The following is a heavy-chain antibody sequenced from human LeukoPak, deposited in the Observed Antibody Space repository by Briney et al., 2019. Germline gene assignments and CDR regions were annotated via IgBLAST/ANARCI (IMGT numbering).Heavy chain of an antibody. CDR1: GYTFTSYA. Sequence: ASVKVSCKASGYTFTSYAMHWVRQAPGQRLEWMGWINAGNGNTKYSQKFQGRVTITRDTSASTAYMELSSLRSEDTAVYYCARVPYGSGSYYPFDYWGQGTLVTVSS. V-gene: IGHV1-3*01. J-gene: IGHJ4*02. D-gene: IGHD3-10*01. CDR2: INAGNGNT. CDR3: ARVPYGSGSYYPFDY.